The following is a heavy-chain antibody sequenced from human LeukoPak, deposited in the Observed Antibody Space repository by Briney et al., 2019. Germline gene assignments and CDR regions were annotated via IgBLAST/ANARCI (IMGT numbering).Heavy chain of an antibody. D-gene: IGHD4-17*01. CDR1: GFTFSSYS. CDR2: ISSSSSYI. CDR3: ARASGSTVMGYFDY. V-gene: IGHV3-21*01. J-gene: IGHJ4*02. Sequence: PGGSLRLSCAASGFTFSSYSMNWVRQAPGKGLGWVSSISSSSSYIYYADSVKGRFTISRDNAKNSLYLQMNSLRAEDTAVYYCARASGSTVMGYFDYWGQGTLVTVSS.